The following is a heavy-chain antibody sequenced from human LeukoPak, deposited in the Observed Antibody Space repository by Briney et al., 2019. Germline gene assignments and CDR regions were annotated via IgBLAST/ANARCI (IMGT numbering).Heavy chain of an antibody. V-gene: IGHV4-34*01. CDR2: INHSGST. Sequence: TSETLSLTCAVYGGSFSGYYWSWIRQPPGKGLEWIGEINHSGSTNYNPSLKSRVTISVDTSKNQFSLKLSSVTAADTAVYYCARGNLRYFDWLRPRYYYYGMDAWGQGTTVTVSS. J-gene: IGHJ6*02. CDR3: ARGNLRYFDWLRPRYYYYGMDA. D-gene: IGHD3-9*01. CDR1: GGSFSGYY.